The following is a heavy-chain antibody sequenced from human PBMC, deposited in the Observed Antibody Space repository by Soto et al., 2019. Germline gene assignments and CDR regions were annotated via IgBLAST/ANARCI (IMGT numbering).Heavy chain of an antibody. CDR3: AGLEYYGMDV. CDR2: IYYSGST. V-gene: IGHV4-59*01. D-gene: IGHD6-6*01. Sequence: QVHLQESGPGLVKPSETLSLPCTVSGGSIRSYYWSWIRQPPGKGLEFLGYIYYSGSTNYNPSLKSRVTISIDTSKNQFSLRLRSVTAADTAVYYCAGLEYYGMDVWGQGTTVTVSS. CDR1: GGSIRSYY. J-gene: IGHJ6*02.